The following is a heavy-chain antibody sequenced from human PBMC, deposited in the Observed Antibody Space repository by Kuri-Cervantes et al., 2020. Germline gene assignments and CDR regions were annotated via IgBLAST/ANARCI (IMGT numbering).Heavy chain of an antibody. V-gene: IGHV1-2*04. CDR3: ATETYYDSSGY. CDR1: GYTFTGYY. J-gene: IGHJ4*02. D-gene: IGHD3-22*01. Sequence: ASVKVSCKASGYTFTGYYMHWVRQAPGQGLEWMGWINPNSGGTNYAQKFQGWVTMTRDTSISTAYMELSSLRSEDTAVYYCATETYYDSSGYWGQGTLVTVSS. CDR2: INPNSGGT.